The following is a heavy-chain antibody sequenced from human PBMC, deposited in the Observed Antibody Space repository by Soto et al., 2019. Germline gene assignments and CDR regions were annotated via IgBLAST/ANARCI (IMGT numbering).Heavy chain of an antibody. V-gene: IGHV4-31*03. Sequence: QVQLQESGPGLVKPSQTLSLTCTVSGDTISSDGYYWAWIRQHPEKGLEWIGYIDYSGSTSYNPSFESRVSISVDTSKTHFSLTLTSVTAADTAVYSCAREPGYGLGAFDIWGQGTLVTVSS. J-gene: IGHJ3*02. D-gene: IGHD5-12*01. CDR1: GDTISSDGYY. CDR2: IDYSGST. CDR3: AREPGYGLGAFDI.